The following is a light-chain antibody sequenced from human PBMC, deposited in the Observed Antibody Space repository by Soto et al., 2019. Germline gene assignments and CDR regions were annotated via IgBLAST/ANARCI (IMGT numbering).Light chain of an antibody. CDR2: GAS. CDR1: QSVSRN. Sequence: EVVLTQSPATLSVSPGDRATLSCRASQSVSRNLAWYQQKPGQAPRLLIYGASTRATGVPARFSGSGSATEVTISISRLQSEDVAVYYCQQYGYWPPETFGQGTKL. CDR3: QQYGYWPPET. V-gene: IGKV3-15*01. J-gene: IGKJ2*01.